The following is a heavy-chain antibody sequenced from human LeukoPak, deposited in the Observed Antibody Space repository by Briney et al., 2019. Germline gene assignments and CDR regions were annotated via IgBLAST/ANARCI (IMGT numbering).Heavy chain of an antibody. Sequence: SVKVSCKASGYTFTSYDINWVRQATGQGLEWMGWMNPNSGNTGYAQKLQGRGTMTTDTSTSTAYMELRSLRSDDTGVYYCARNTVGSGFDYWGEGTLVTVSS. J-gene: IGHJ4*02. CDR1: GYTFTSYD. V-gene: IGHV1-8*01. CDR3: ARNTVGSGFDY. CDR2: MNPNSGNT. D-gene: IGHD3-10*01.